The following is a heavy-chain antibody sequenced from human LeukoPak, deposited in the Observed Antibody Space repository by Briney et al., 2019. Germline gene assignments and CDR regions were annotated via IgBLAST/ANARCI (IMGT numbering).Heavy chain of an antibody. CDR2: INHSGST. D-gene: IGHD3-22*01. CDR1: GGSFSGYY. V-gene: IGHV4-34*01. J-gene: IGHJ6*02. Sequence: PSETLSLTCAVYGGSFSGYYWSWIRQPPGKGLEWIGEINHSGSTNYNPSLKSRVTISVDTSKNQFSLKLSSVTAADTAVYYCARVIYYDSSGYAETSRYYYYGMDVWGQGTTVTVSS. CDR3: ARVIYYDSSGYAETSRYYYYGMDV.